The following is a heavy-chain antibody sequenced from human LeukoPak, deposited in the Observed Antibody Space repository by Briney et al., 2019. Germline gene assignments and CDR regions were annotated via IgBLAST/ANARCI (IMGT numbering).Heavy chain of an antibody. V-gene: IGHV3-21*04. CDR2: ISISSGYI. CDR3: AKDRSLTIFGVAID. Sequence: TGGSLRLSCAASGFTFSSYTMNWVRQAPGKGLEWVSSISISSGYIAYADSLKGRFTVSRDNAKNSLFLQMSGLRAEDTAVYYCAKDRSLTIFGVAIDWGQGTMVTVSS. CDR1: GFTFSSYT. D-gene: IGHD3-3*01. J-gene: IGHJ3*01.